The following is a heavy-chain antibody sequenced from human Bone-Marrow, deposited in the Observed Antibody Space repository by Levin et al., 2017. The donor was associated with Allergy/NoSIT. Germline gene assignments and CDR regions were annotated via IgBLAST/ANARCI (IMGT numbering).Heavy chain of an antibody. CDR3: ASDGYCSSTSCYLG. V-gene: IGHV1-69*01. CDR2: IIPIFGTA. J-gene: IGHJ4*02. CDR1: GGTFSSYA. Sequence: KISCKASGGTFSSYAISWVRQAPGQGLEWMGGIIPIFGTANYAQKFQGRVTITADESTSTAYMELSSLRSEDTAVYYCASDGYCSSTSCYLGWGQGTLVTVSS. D-gene: IGHD2-2*03.